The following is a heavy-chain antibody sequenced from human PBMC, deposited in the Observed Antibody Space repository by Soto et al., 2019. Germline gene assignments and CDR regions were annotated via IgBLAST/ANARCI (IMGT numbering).Heavy chain of an antibody. CDR2: ISYDGSNK. D-gene: IGHD3-22*01. J-gene: IGHJ4*02. CDR1: GFTFSSYA. V-gene: IGHV3-30-3*01. Sequence: GGSLRLSCAASGFTFSSYAMHWVRQAPGKGLEWVAVISYDGSNKYYADSVKGRFTISRDNSKNTLYLQMNSLRAEDTAVYYCAKLYYYDSSGYYFPPDYWGQGTLVTVSS. CDR3: AKLYYYDSSGYYFPPDY.